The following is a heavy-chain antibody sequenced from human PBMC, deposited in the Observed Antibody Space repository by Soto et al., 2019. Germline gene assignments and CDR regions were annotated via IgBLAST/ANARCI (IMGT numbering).Heavy chain of an antibody. D-gene: IGHD2-8*01. CDR2: IYYSGTT. CDR1: GDPISSGDYY. V-gene: IGHV4-30-4*01. J-gene: IGHJ3*02. Sequence: QVQLQESGPGLVKPSQTLSLTCTVSGDPISSGDYYWGWIRQPPGKGLEGIGHIYYSGTTYYSPSLKSRVTMSVDTSKNQFCLKLSSVTAADTAVYYCARAPYRGTNSRGALDMWGHGTMVTVSS. CDR3: ARAPYRGTNSRGALDM.